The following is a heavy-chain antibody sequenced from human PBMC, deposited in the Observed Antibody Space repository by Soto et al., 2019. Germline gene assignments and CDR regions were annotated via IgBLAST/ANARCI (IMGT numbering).Heavy chain of an antibody. CDR2: ISSSSSYI. V-gene: IGHV3-21*01. CDR3: ARDPYYYESSGERSYGMDV. Sequence: KPGGSLRLSCAASGFTFSSYSMNWVRQAPGKGLEWVSSISSSSSYIYYADSVKGRFTISRDNAKNSLYLQMNSLRAEDTAVYYCARDPYYYESSGERSYGMDVWGQGTTVTVSS. D-gene: IGHD3-22*01. J-gene: IGHJ6*02. CDR1: GFTFSSYS.